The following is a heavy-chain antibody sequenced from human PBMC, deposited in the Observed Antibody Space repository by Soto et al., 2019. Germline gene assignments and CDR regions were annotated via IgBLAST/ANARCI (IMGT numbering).Heavy chain of an antibody. V-gene: IGHV1-18*01. Sequence: QVQLVQSGAEVKKPGASVKVSCKASGYSFTSYGISWVRQAPGQGLEWMAWISAHNGNTNYAQKCKGRITVTXXTATSTAYMELRSLRSDDTAVYYCARDHYYDSSGYSSGLDYWGQGTLVTVSS. J-gene: IGHJ4*02. CDR3: ARDHYYDSSGYSSGLDY. CDR1: GYSFTSYG. CDR2: ISAHNGNT. D-gene: IGHD3-22*01.